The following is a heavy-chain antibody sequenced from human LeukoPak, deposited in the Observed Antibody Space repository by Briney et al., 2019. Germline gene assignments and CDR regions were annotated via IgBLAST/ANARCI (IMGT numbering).Heavy chain of an antibody. CDR2: ITTSSSYI. Sequence: GGSLRLSCAASGFTFSSYTMNWVRQAPGKGLEWVSSITTSSSYIYYADSVKGRFTISRDNARNSLYLHMNSLRAEYTAVSRCARDLGGYSFGSHFDYWGQGNLVTVSS. CDR3: ARDLGGYSFGSHFDY. J-gene: IGHJ4*02. V-gene: IGHV3-21*01. D-gene: IGHD5-18*01. CDR1: GFTFSSYT.